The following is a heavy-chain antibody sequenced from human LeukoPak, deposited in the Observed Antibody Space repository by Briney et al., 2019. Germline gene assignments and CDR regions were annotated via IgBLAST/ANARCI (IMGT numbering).Heavy chain of an antibody. D-gene: IGHD6-19*01. CDR1: GGSISSYY. CDR2: IYYSGST. Sequence: SETLSLTCTVSGGSISSYYWSWIRQPPGKGLEWIGYIYYSGSTNYNPSLKSRVTISADTSKNQFSLKLSSVTAADTAVYYCARGTGWYYFDYWGQGTLVTVSS. J-gene: IGHJ4*02. CDR3: ARGTGWYYFDY. V-gene: IGHV4-59*01.